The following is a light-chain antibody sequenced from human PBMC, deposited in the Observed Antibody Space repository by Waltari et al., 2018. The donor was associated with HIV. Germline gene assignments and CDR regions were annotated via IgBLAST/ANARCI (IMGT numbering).Light chain of an antibody. CDR1: TPNIGSSS. Sequence: QSVLTQPPSASGTPGQRVTISCSGSTPNIGSSSVNWYQQFSRAAPKLLIFADGQRPSGVPDRFSDSKSGTSASLVISGLQSEDEADYYCSTWDDRLNGVVFGGGTRLTVV. J-gene: IGLJ3*02. CDR3: STWDDRLNGVV. V-gene: IGLV1-44*01. CDR2: ADG.